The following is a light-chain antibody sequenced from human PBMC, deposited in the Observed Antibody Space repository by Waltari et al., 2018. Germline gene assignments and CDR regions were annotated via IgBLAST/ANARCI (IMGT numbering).Light chain of an antibody. V-gene: IGLV1-40*01. CDR3: QSYDSSLSAHV. J-gene: IGLJ6*01. Sequence: QSVLTQPPSVSGAPGQRVTISCTRSSPNIGGYYVQWYQRLPGTAPKLLIYENNKRPSGVSDRFSGSQSGTSASLTITGLQSEDEADYYCQSYDSSLSAHVFGSGTKLTVL. CDR2: ENN. CDR1: SPNIGGYY.